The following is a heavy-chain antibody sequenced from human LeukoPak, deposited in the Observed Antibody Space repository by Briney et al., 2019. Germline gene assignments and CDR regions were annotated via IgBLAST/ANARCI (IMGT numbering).Heavy chain of an antibody. D-gene: IGHD5-12*01. J-gene: IGHJ6*02. Sequence: SETLSLTCAVYGGSFSGYYWSWIRQPPGKGLEWIGEINHSGSTNYNPSLKSRVTISVDTSKNQFSLKLSSVTAADTAVYYCARAQYSGYHGSGLYYYYGMDVWGQGTTVTVSS. V-gene: IGHV4-34*01. CDR1: GGSFSGYY. CDR2: INHSGST. CDR3: ARAQYSGYHGSGLYYYYGMDV.